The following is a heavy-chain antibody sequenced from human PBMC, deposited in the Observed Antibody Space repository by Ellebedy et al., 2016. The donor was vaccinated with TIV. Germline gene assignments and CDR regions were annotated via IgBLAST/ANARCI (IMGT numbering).Heavy chain of an antibody. Sequence: GSLRLSXTVSGGSISSRGYYWGWIRQTPGKGLEWIGSIYYSGSIYYNPSLKSRVTLSSDTSKNQFSLRLSSVTAADTAIYYCARGGPSLRFDAFDIWGQGTMVTVSS. J-gene: IGHJ3*02. CDR2: IYYSGSI. CDR3: ARGGPSLRFDAFDI. D-gene: IGHD3-16*01. CDR1: GGSISSRGYY. V-gene: IGHV4-39*02.